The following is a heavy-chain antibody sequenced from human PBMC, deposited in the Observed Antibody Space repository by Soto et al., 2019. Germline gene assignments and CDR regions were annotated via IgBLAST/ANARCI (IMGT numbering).Heavy chain of an antibody. CDR3: ARSLLQGDF. D-gene: IGHD2-21*01. J-gene: IGHJ4*02. Sequence: QVQLVQSGAEVKKPGASVKVSCKASGYTFIHYYIHWVRQAPGQGLEWMAIINPNGGSTNYAQKFRGRVTVTSDTSTTTVSMELNSLGSDEPAVYFCARSLLQGDFWGQGTLVTVSS. CDR1: GYTFIHYY. V-gene: IGHV1-46*01. CDR2: INPNGGST.